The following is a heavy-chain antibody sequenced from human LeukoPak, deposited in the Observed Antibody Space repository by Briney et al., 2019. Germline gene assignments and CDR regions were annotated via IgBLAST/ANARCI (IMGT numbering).Heavy chain of an antibody. CDR3: VTDQTGRHPDFFDY. D-gene: IGHD3-10*01. CDR1: GFTFSSYG. Sequence: GGSLRLSCAASGFTFSSYGMHWVRQAPGKGLEWVAFIRYDGSNKYYADSVKGRFSISRDNAKTSLYLQMNNLSVADTAVYYCVTDQTGRHPDFFDYWGQGTLVTVSS. CDR2: IRYDGSNK. J-gene: IGHJ4*02. V-gene: IGHV3-30*02.